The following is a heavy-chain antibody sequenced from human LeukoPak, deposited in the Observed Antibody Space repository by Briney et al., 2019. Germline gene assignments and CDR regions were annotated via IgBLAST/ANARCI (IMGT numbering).Heavy chain of an antibody. D-gene: IGHD6-13*01. CDR3: ARLHPGIAAAGKEGFDY. CDR1: GYTFTGYY. CDR2: INPNSGGT. J-gene: IGHJ4*02. Sequence: GASVKVSCKASGYTFTGYYMHWVRQAPGQGLEWMGWINPNSGGTNYAQKFQGRVTMTRDTSISTAYMELSRLRSDDTAVYYCARLHPGIAAAGKEGFDYWGQGTLSPSPQ. V-gene: IGHV1-2*02.